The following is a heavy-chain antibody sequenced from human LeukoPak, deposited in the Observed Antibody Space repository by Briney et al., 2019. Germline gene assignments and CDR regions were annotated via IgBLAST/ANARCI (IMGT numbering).Heavy chain of an antibody. Sequence: GGSLRLSCAASGFTFSNYWLTWVRQAPGKGLEWVANIKQDGSDKYYVDSVRGRFTISRDNAKNSLYLQMNSLRAEDTAVYYCARDPGDSSGYSYFDYWGQGTLVTVSS. CDR3: ARDPGDSSGYSYFDY. D-gene: IGHD3-22*01. CDR1: GFTFSNYW. CDR2: IKQDGSDK. J-gene: IGHJ4*02. V-gene: IGHV3-7*01.